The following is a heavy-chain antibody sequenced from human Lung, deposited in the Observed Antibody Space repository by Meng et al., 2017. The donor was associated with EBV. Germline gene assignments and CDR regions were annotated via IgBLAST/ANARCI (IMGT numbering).Heavy chain of an antibody. Sequence: LQVDQSGAEVKKPGASVKVSCKASGYTFTGYYRHWVRPAPGQGLEWMGRINPNSGGTNYAQKFQGRVTMTRDTSISTAYMEMSRLRSDDTAVYYCARDTSNWFNPWGQGTLVTVSS. J-gene: IGHJ5*02. CDR1: GYTFTGYY. CDR2: INPNSGGT. V-gene: IGHV1-2*06. CDR3: ARDTSNWFNP.